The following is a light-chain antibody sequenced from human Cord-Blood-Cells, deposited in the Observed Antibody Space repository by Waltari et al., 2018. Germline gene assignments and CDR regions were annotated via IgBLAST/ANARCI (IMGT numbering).Light chain of an antibody. CDR1: SPNIGSNY. CDR2: RNN. CDR3: AAWDDSLSVWV. J-gene: IGLJ3*02. V-gene: IGLV1-47*01. Sequence: QSVLTQPPSASGTPGQRVTIPCSGSSPNIGSNYVSWYQQLPGTAPKLLIYRNNQRPSGVPDRFSGSKSGTSASLAISGLRSEDEADYYCAAWDDSLSVWVFGGGTKLTVL.